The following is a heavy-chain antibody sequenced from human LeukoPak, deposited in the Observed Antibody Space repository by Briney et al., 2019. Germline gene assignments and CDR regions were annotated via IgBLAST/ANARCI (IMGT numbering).Heavy chain of an antibody. D-gene: IGHD5-12*01. J-gene: IGHJ1*01. CDR2: INNDGTVK. CDR3: ATDIVAARVFQY. CDR1: GFTFGNYW. Sequence: TGGSLRLSCAASGFTFGNYWMNGVRQAPGKGLEWVAIINNDGTVKNYVDSVKGRFTISRDNAENSLSLQMNSLRAEDTAVYYCATDIVAARVFQYWGQGTLVTVSS. V-gene: IGHV3-7*01.